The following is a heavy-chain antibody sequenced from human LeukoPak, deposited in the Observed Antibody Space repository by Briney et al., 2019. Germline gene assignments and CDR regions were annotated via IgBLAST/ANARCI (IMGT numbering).Heavy chain of an antibody. CDR2: IIPIFGTA. V-gene: IGHV1-69*13. CDR1: GGTFISYA. CDR3: ARTRWYGPSYSFDY. Sequence: SVKVSCKASGGTFISYAISWVRQAPGQGLEWMGGIIPIFGTANYAQKFQGRVTITADESTSTAYMELSSLRSEDTAVYYCARTRWYGPSYSFDYWGQGTLVTVSS. J-gene: IGHJ4*02. D-gene: IGHD6-13*01.